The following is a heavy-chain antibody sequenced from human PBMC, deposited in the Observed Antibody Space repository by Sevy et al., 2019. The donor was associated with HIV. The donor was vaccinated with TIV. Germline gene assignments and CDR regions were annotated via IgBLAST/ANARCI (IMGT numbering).Heavy chain of an antibody. J-gene: IGHJ2*01. CDR1: GGSISGSTNY. V-gene: IGHV4-39*01. D-gene: IGHD2-8*01. CDR2: LYYGGST. Sequence: SETLSLTCTVSGGSISGSTNYWGWIRQSPGKGLEWIGSLYYGGSTYLNPSLKSRVTTSVETSKIQFSLKINSMTAADPAVYYCVRHLTNYLYWYFDLWGRGAWSPSPQ. CDR3: VRHLTNYLYWYFDL.